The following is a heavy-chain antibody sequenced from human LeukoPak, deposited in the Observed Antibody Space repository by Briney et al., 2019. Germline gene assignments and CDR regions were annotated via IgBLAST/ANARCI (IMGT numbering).Heavy chain of an antibody. CDR2: ISSSSSYI. V-gene: IGHV3-21*01. D-gene: IGHD4-17*01. CDR1: GFTFSSYS. Sequence: GGSLRLSCGASGFTFSSYSMNWVRQAPGKGLEWVSSISSSSSYIYYADSVKGRFTISRDNAKNSLYLQMNSLRAEDTAVYYCARSDGDYGIGAFDIWGQGTMVTVSS. J-gene: IGHJ3*02. CDR3: ARSDGDYGIGAFDI.